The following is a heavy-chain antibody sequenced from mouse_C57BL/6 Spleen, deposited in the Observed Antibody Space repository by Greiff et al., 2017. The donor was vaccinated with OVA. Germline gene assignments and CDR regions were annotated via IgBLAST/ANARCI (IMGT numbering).Heavy chain of an antibody. CDR2: IDPSDSYT. CDR1: GYTFTSYW. J-gene: IGHJ2*01. Sequence: QVQLQQPGAELVKPGASVKLSCKASGYTFTSYWMQWVKQRPGQGLEWIGEIDPSDSYTNYNQKFKGKATLTVDTSSSTAYMQLSSLTSEDSAVYYCARDYYGSIYYFDYWGQGTTPTVSS. V-gene: IGHV1-50*01. D-gene: IGHD1-1*01. CDR3: ARDYYGSIYYFDY.